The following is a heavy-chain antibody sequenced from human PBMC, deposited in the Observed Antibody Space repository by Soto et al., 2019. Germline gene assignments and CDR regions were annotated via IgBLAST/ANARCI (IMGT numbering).Heavy chain of an antibody. J-gene: IGHJ6*03. CDR1: GYSFTSYW. V-gene: IGHV5-51*01. CDR2: IYPGDSDT. Sequence: GESLKISCKGSGYSFTSYWIGWVRQMPGKGLEWMGIIYPGDSDTRYSPSFQGQVTISADKSISTAYLQWSSLKASDTAMYYCARQREYDFWSGYYDYYYYYMDVWGKGTTVTVSS. CDR3: ARQREYDFWSGYYDYYYYYMDV. D-gene: IGHD3-3*01.